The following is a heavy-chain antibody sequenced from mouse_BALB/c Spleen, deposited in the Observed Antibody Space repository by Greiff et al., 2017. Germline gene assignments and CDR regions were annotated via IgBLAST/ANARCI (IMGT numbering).Heavy chain of an antibody. D-gene: IGHD1-1*01. CDR1: GFTFSSYD. CDR3: ARDYYGSSDRYFDV. CDR2: ISSGGST. V-gene: IGHV5-6-5*01. Sequence: EVKLMESGGGLVKPGGSLKLSCAASGFTFSSYDMSWVRQTPEKRLEWVASISSGGSTYYPDNVKGRFTIASDNARNILYLQMSSLRSEDTAMYYGARDYYGSSDRYFDVWGAGTTVTVSS. J-gene: IGHJ1*01.